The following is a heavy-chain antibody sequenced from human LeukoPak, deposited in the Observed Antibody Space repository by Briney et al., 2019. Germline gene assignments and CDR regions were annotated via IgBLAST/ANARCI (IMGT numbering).Heavy chain of an antibody. CDR1: GFTFSSYA. Sequence: PGGSLRLSCAASGFTFSSYAMSWVRQAQGKGLEWVSTINGGGVNTHYADSVGGRFTISRDNSKNTLFLQMNSLRDEDTAVYYCAKDLYSNYGPADYWGQGNLVTVSS. D-gene: IGHD4-11*01. J-gene: IGHJ4*02. CDR2: INGGGVNT. CDR3: AKDLYSNYGPADY. V-gene: IGHV3-23*01.